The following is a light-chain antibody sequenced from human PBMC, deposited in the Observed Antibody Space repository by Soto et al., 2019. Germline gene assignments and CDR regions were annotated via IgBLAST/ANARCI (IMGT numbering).Light chain of an antibody. J-gene: IGKJ4*01. CDR2: DAS. V-gene: IGKV3-15*01. CDR1: QSISTN. Sequence: EVLMTQSPATVSVSPGERATLSCRASQSISTNVAWYQQKPGQALRLLIYDASTRATAISARFSGSGSGTEFTFSISSLQSEDFAIYYCQQYNNWPPLTFGGGAKVEI. CDR3: QQYNNWPPLT.